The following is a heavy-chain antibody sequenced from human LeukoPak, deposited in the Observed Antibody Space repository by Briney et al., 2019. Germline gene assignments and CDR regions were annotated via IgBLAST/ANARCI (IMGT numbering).Heavy chain of an antibody. CDR1: GGSISSYY. J-gene: IGHJ4*02. CDR3: ATTTYYYDSGGYNLDY. V-gene: IGHV4-59*08. Sequence: SETLSLTCTVSGGSISSYYWSWIRQPPGKGLEWIGYIYYSGSTYYNPSLKSRVTISVETSKNQFSLKLNSLTAADTAVYYCATTTYYYDSGGYNLDYWGQGTLVTVSS. D-gene: IGHD3-22*01. CDR2: IYYSGST.